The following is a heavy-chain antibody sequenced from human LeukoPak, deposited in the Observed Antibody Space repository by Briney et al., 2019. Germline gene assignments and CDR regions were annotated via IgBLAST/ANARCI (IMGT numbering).Heavy chain of an antibody. CDR2: INRDGSTP. CDR1: GFTFTTYW. J-gene: IGHJ4*02. CDR3: ARDRGTRGYYDSSGYFPYYFDY. Sequence: GGSLRLSCAASGFTFTTYWMHWVRQAPGKGLVWVSGINRDGSTPIYADSVKGRFTISRDNANNTLYLQMNSLRAEDTAVYYCARDRGTRGYYDSSGYFPYYFDYWGQGTLVTVSS. V-gene: IGHV3-74*01. D-gene: IGHD3-22*01.